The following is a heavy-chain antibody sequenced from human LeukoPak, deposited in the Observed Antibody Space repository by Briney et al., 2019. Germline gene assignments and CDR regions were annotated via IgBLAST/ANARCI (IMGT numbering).Heavy chain of an antibody. J-gene: IGHJ5*02. Sequence: GRSLRLSCAASGFTFSSYGMHWVRQAPGKGLEWVAVISYDGSNKYYADSVKGRFTISRDNSKNTLYLQMNSLRAEDTAVYYCAKDPSIAAAGTLSWFNPWGQGTLVTVSS. CDR2: ISYDGSNK. CDR1: GFTFSSYG. D-gene: IGHD6-13*01. V-gene: IGHV3-30*18. CDR3: AKDPSIAAAGTLSWFNP.